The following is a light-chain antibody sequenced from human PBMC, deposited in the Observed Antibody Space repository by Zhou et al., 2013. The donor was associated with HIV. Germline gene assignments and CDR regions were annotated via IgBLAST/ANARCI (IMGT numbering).Light chain of an antibody. CDR1: QGIRSA. J-gene: IGKJ2*01. Sequence: AIQLTQSPSSLSASVGDRVTISCRASQGIRSALAWYQQNLGKAPKLLIYDASNLESGVPSRFSGSGSGTDFTLTIRSLQPEDFATYYCQQYNSYPYTFGRGTKLEIK. CDR2: DAS. V-gene: IGKV1-13*02. CDR3: QQYNSYPYT.